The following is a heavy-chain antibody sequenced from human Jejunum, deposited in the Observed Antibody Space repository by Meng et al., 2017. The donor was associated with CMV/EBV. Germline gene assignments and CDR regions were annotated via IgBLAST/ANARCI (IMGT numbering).Heavy chain of an antibody. J-gene: IGHJ5*02. V-gene: IGHV3-21*01. D-gene: IGHD6-13*01. Sequence: SGLTFSDYWMHWVRQAPGKGLEWLSSISGSGHYINYANSVKGRFTISRDDAKNSLYLEMSSLRVEDTAVYYCARDLSSSWQHWFDPWGPGTQVTVSS. CDR2: ISGSGHYI. CDR1: GLTFSDYW. CDR3: ARDLSSSWQHWFDP.